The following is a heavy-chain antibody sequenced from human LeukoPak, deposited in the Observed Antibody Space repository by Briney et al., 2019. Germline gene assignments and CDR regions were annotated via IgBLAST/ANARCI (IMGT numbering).Heavy chain of an antibody. CDR3: ARGFTSSWYFDY. V-gene: IGHV4-34*01. CDR1: GGSFSGYY. D-gene: IGHD6-13*01. CDR2: INHSGST. Sequence: SETLSLTCAVYGGSFSGYYWSWIRHPPGKGLEWIGEINHSGSTNYNPSLKSRVTISVDTSKNQFSLKLSSVTAADTAVYYCARGFTSSWYFDYWGQGTLVTVSS. J-gene: IGHJ4*02.